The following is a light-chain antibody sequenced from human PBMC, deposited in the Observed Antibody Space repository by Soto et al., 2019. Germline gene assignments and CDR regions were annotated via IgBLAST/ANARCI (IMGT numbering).Light chain of an antibody. V-gene: IGKV1-5*01. CDR2: DAS. CDR3: QHYNGYPYT. CDR1: QSIDNS. Sequence: DIQMTQSPSPLSASIGDRVTITCRASQSIDNSLAWYQQKPGKAPHLLIYDASRLETGVSLRFRGSGSGTEFTLTISGLQADDFATYFCQHYNGYPYTFGPVTKLEIK. J-gene: IGKJ2*01.